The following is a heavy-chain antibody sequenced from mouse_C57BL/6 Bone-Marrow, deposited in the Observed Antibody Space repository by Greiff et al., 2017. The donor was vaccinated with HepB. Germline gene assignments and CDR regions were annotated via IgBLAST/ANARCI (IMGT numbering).Heavy chain of an antibody. CDR1: GFTFSDFY. J-gene: IGHJ4*01. D-gene: IGHD6-1*01. Sequence: EVMLVESGGGLVQSGRSLRLSCATSGFTFSDFYMEWVRQAPGKGLEWIAASRNKANDYTTEYSASVKGRFIVSRDTSQSILYLQMNALRAEDTAIYYCARDDGRGYAMDYWGQGTSVTVSS. CDR2: SRNKANDYTT. CDR3: ARDDGRGYAMDY. V-gene: IGHV7-1*01.